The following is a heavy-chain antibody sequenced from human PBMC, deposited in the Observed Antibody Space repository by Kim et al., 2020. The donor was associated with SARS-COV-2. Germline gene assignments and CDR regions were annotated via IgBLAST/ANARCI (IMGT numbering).Heavy chain of an antibody. CDR1: GYTFTSYA. Sequence: ASVKVSCKASGYTFTSYAMHWVRQAPGQRLEWMGWINAGNGNTKYSQKFQGRVTITRDTSASTAYMELSSLRSEDTAVYYCARGLLRYFDWLLSSRGGNFDYWGQGTLVTVSS. CDR3: ARGLLRYFDWLLSSRGGNFDY. V-gene: IGHV1-3*01. D-gene: IGHD3-9*01. J-gene: IGHJ4*02. CDR2: INAGNGNT.